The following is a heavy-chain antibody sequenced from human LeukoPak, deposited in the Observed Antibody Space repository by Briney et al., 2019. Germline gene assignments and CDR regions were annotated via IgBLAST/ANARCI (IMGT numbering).Heavy chain of an antibody. D-gene: IGHD1-1*01. CDR1: GFTFSSYA. CDR2: ISGNGDIT. CDR3: AKDLRGTLSSRGPFEY. Sequence: GGSLRLSCTASGFTFSSYAMSWVRQAPEKGLEWVSAISGNGDITYYADTVKGRFSGSRDNSKNTLYLQLNSLRAEDTAVYYCAKDLRGTLSSRGPFEYWGQGTLVTVSS. V-gene: IGHV3-23*01. J-gene: IGHJ4*02.